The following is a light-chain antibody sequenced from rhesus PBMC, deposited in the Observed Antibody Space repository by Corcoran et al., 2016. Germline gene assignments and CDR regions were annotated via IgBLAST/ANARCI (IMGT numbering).Light chain of an antibody. Sequence: DIQMTQSQSSLSASVGDRVTITCRASQGMTNDLAWYQQKPGETPKLLIYEASSLQSGIPSRFSGSGSGTELTITISSLQSEDFATDYCQHYYSTPWTFVQGTKVEIK. J-gene: IGKJ1*01. CDR1: QGMTND. CDR2: EAS. CDR3: QHYYSTPWT. V-gene: IGKV1-25*01.